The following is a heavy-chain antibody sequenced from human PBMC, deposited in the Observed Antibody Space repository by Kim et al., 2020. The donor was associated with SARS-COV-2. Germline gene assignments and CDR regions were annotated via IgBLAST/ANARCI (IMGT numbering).Heavy chain of an antibody. CDR3: ARTGGGSYFYYGMDF. D-gene: IGHD1-26*01. J-gene: IGHJ6*02. CDR1: GFTFSSYA. Sequence: GGSLRLSCAASGFTFSSYAMHWVRQAPGKGLEWVAVISYDGSNKYYADSVKGRFTISRDNSKNTLYLQMNSLRAEDTAVYYCARTGGGSYFYYGMDFWG. CDR2: ISYDGSNK. V-gene: IGHV3-30-3*01.